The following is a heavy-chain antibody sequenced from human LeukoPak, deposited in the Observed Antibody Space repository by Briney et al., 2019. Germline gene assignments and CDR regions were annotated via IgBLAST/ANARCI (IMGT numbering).Heavy chain of an antibody. CDR1: GFTFGKYW. CDR3: ARRYFDY. CDR2: IKLDGSEK. Sequence: GGSLRLSCVASGFTFGKYWMSWVRQAPGKGLEWVANIKLDGSEKNYVDSVKGRFTISRDNAKNSLYLQMNSLRAEDTAVYYCARRYFDYWGQGTLVTVSS. V-gene: IGHV3-7*03. J-gene: IGHJ4*02.